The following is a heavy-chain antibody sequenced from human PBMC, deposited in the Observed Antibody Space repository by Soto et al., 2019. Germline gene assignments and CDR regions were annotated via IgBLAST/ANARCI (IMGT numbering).Heavy chain of an antibody. CDR3: ARVSDGAFSPSLYY. CDR1: GYTFTSYG. V-gene: IGHV1-18*01. J-gene: IGHJ4*02. D-gene: IGHD4-17*01. Sequence: QVQLVQSGAEVKQPGASVKVSCKASGYTFTSYGISWVRQAPGQGLEWMGWISAYNGNTNYAQKLQGRVTMTTDTATSTAYMELSSLRSDDTAVYYCARVSDGAFSPSLYYWGQGTLVTVSA. CDR2: ISAYNGNT.